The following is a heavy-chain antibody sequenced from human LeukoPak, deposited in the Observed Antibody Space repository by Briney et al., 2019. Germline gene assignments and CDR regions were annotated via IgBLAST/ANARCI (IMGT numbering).Heavy chain of an antibody. CDR2: LSSDGKDK. CDR3: ARDRQLAAADYYFDY. Sequence: GTSLRLSCAASGFTFSGYPLHWVRQAPGKGLEWVAVLSSDGKDKHYADSVKGRFTVSRDNSKNTLFLQMNSLRPEDTGIYYCARDRQLAAADYYFDYWGQGTLVTVSS. V-gene: IGHV3-30*04. CDR1: GFTFSGYP. D-gene: IGHD6-13*01. J-gene: IGHJ4*02.